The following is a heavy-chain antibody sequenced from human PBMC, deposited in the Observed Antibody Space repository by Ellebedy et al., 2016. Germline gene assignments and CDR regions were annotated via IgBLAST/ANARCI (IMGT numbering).Heavy chain of an antibody. CDR3: ARQLWPHYWYFDL. J-gene: IGHJ2*01. CDR2: IYYSGST. CDR1: GGSISSYY. Sequence: SETLSLTCTVSGGSISSYYWSWIRQPPGKGLEWIGDIYYSGSTNYNPSLKSRVTISVDTSKNQFSLKLSSVTAADTAVYYCARQLWPHYWYFDLWGRGTLVTVSS. V-gene: IGHV4-59*08. D-gene: IGHD3-10*01.